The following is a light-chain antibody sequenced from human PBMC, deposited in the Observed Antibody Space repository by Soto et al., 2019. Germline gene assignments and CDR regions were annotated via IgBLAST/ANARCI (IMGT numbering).Light chain of an antibody. CDR1: SGHSNYA. J-gene: IGLJ2*01. V-gene: IGLV4-69*01. CDR3: QTWGSGIVV. CDR2: LNSDGSH. Sequence: QPVLTQSPSASASLGASVKLTCTLSSGHSNYAIAWHQQQSEKGPRYLMKLNSDGSHSKGDGIPDRFSGSSSGAERYLTISGLQSEDEDDYYCQTWGSGIVVFGGGTKLTVL.